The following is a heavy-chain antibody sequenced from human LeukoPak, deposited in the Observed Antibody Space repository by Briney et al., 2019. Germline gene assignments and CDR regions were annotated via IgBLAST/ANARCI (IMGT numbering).Heavy chain of an antibody. V-gene: IGHV3-23*01. D-gene: IGHD3-10*01. CDR1: GFTFSSYA. CDR3: AREHAGVSAFDI. CDR2: ISISGGST. J-gene: IGHJ3*02. Sequence: GGSLRLSCAASGFTFSSYALSWVRQAPGKGLEWVSSISISGGSTSHADSVKGRFTISRDNAKNSLYLQMNSLRAEDTAVYYCAREHAGVSAFDIWGQGTLVTVSS.